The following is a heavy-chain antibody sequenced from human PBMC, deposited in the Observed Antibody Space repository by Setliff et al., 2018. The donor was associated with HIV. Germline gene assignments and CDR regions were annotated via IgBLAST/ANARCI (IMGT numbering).Heavy chain of an antibody. J-gene: IGHJ4*02. D-gene: IGHD5-18*01. CDR3: ARDKGYNSFDY. V-gene: IGHV4-61*01. Sequence: PSETLSLTCTVSGDSVSSRSYYWSWIRQPPGKGLEWIGYIYYGVSTNYNPSLKSRVTISVDTSKNQFSLKLSSVTAADTAVYYCARDKGYNSFDYWGQGTLVTVSS. CDR2: IYYGVST. CDR1: GDSVSSRSYY.